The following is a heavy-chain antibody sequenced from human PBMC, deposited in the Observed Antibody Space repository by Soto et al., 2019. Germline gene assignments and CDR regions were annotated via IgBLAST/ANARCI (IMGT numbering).Heavy chain of an antibody. CDR1: GFTFTSSA. CDR3: AAWGGRTYYYDSSGYRDAFDI. D-gene: IGHD3-22*01. Sequence: SVKVSCKASGFTFTSSAVQWVRQARGQRLEWIGWIVVGSGNTNYAQKFQERVTITRDMSTSTAYMELSSLRSEDTAVYYCAAWGGRTYYYDSSGYRDAFDIWGQGTMVT. V-gene: IGHV1-58*01. CDR2: IVVGSGNT. J-gene: IGHJ3*02.